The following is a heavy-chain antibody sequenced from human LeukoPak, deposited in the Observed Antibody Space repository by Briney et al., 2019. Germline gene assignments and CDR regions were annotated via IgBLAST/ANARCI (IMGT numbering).Heavy chain of an antibody. CDR2: IKQDGSEE. D-gene: IGHD3-22*01. V-gene: IGHV3-7*01. J-gene: IGHJ4*02. Sequence: PGGSLRLSYAASGFTFSSYWMSWVRQAPGKGLEWVANIKQDGSEEYYVDSVKGRFTISRDNAKNSLYLQMNSLRAEDTAVYYCARDFRITMIRSDYWGQGTLVTVSS. CDR3: ARDFRITMIRSDY. CDR1: GFTFSSYW.